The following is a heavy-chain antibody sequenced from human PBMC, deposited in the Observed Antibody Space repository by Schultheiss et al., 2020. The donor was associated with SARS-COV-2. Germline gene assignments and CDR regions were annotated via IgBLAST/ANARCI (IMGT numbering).Heavy chain of an antibody. V-gene: IGHV3-23*01. J-gene: IGHJ1*01. D-gene: IGHD3-22*01. CDR2: ISGSGGST. CDR1: GFTFSSYA. Sequence: GGSLRLSCAASGFTFSSYAMSWVRQAPGKGLEWVSAISGSGGSTYYADSVKGRFTISRDNSKDALYLQMNSLRAEYTAVYYCARYEDYYDSSGYLGYRYFQHWGQGTLVTVSS. CDR3: ARYEDYYDSSGYLGYRYFQH.